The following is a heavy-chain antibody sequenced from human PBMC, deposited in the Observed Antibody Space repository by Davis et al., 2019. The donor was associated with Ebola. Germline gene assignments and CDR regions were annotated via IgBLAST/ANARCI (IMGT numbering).Heavy chain of an antibody. Sequence: GGSLRLSCAASGFTFSSYSMNWVRQAPGKGLEWVSSISSSSSYIYYADSVKGRFTISRDNAKNSLYLQMNSLRAEDTAVYYCARDGTNSSWYTVDYWGQGTLVTVSS. CDR3: ARDGTNSSWYTVDY. CDR1: GFTFSSYS. CDR2: ISSSSSYI. D-gene: IGHD6-13*01. J-gene: IGHJ4*02. V-gene: IGHV3-21*04.